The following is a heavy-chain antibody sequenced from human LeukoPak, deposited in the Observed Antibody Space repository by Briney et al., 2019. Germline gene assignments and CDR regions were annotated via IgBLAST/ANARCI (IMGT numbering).Heavy chain of an antibody. CDR1: GGSISSYY. Sequence: SETLSLTCTVSGGSISSYYWSWIRQPAGKGLEWIGRIYTSGSTNYNPSLKSRVTMSVDTSKNQFSLKLSSVTAADTAVYYCARDPDYGATQDAFDIWGQGTMVTVSS. V-gene: IGHV4-4*07. J-gene: IGHJ3*02. D-gene: IGHD4-17*01. CDR3: ARDPDYGATQDAFDI. CDR2: IYTSGST.